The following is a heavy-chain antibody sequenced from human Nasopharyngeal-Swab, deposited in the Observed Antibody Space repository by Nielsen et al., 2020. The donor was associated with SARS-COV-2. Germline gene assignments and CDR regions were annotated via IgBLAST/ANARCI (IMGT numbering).Heavy chain of an antibody. D-gene: IGHD1-26*01. CDR1: GFTFRNYA. CDR3: AKGDLKWVQHKYAMDV. CDR2: ISGSGGST. Sequence: GGSLRLSCAASGFTFRNYAMTWVRQAPGKGLEWVSGISGSGGSTYYADSVKGRFTISRDNSKNTLYLQMNSLRGEDTAVYYCAKGDLKWVQHKYAMDVWGQGTTVAVSS. J-gene: IGHJ6*02. V-gene: IGHV3-23*01.